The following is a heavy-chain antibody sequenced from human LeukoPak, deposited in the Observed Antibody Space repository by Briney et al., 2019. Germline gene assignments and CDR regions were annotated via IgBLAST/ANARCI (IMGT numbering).Heavy chain of an antibody. V-gene: IGHV3-49*04. D-gene: IGHD3-3*01. Sequence: GGSLRLSCTASGFTFGDYAMSWVRQAPGKGLEWVGFIRSKAYGGTTEYAASVKGRFTISRDDSKSIAYLQMNSLKTEDTAVYYCTSSCYDFWSGYTPLGYWGQGTLVTVSS. CDR2: IRSKAYGGTT. CDR1: GFTFGDYA. CDR3: TSSCYDFWSGYTPLGY. J-gene: IGHJ4*02.